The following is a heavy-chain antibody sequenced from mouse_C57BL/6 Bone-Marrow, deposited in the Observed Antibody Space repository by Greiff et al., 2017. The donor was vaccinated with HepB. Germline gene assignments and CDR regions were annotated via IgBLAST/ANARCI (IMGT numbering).Heavy chain of an antibody. V-gene: IGHV6-3*01. D-gene: IGHD1-1*01. CDR2: IRLKSDNYAT. Sequence: EVKLEESGGGLVQPGGSMKLSCVASGFTFSNYWMNWVRQSPEKGLEWVAQIRLKSDNYATHYAESVKGRFTISRDDSKSSVYLQMNNLRAEDTGIYYCTPYGSSYVEDFDYWGQGTTLTVSS. J-gene: IGHJ2*01. CDR1: GFTFSNYW. CDR3: TPYGSSYVEDFDY.